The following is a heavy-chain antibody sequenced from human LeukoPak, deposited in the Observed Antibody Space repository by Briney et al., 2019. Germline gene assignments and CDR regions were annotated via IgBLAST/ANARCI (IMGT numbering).Heavy chain of an antibody. CDR1: GFTFSNFW. V-gene: IGHV3-74*01. Sequence: GGSPRLSCAASGFTFSNFWMHWVRQAPGKGLVWVSRISSDGRTTTYADSVKGRFTISRDNAKSTLYLQMNSLRADDMAVYYCAKDFDRVSSAYYYDYWGQGTLVTVSS. D-gene: IGHD3-9*01. J-gene: IGHJ4*02. CDR2: ISSDGRTT. CDR3: AKDFDRVSSAYYYDY.